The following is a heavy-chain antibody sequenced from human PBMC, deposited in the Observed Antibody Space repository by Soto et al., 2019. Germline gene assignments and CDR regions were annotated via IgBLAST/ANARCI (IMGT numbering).Heavy chain of an antibody. CDR3: ARDIVVVPAAAWYYYGMDV. V-gene: IGHV1-69*13. D-gene: IGHD2-2*01. CDR2: IIPIFGTA. Sequence: GASVKVSCKASGGTFSSYAISWVRQAPGQGLEWMGGIIPIFGTANYAQKFQGRVTITADESTSTAYMELSSLRSEDTAVYYCARDIVVVPAAAWYYYGMDVWGQGTTVTVSS. J-gene: IGHJ6*02. CDR1: GGTFSSYA.